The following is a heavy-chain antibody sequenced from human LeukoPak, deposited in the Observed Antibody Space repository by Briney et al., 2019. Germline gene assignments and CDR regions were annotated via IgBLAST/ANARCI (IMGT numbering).Heavy chain of an antibody. D-gene: IGHD3-22*01. V-gene: IGHV3-30*02. CDR2: IRYDGSNK. J-gene: IGHJ4*02. CDR1: GFTFSSYG. Sequence: GGSLRLSCAASGFTFSSYGMHWVRQAPGKRLEWVAFIRYDGSNKYYADSVKGRFTISRDNSKNTLYLQMNSLRAEDTAVYYCAKDHVTNYYDSSGYVRWGQGTLVTVSS. CDR3: AKDHVTNYYDSSGYVR.